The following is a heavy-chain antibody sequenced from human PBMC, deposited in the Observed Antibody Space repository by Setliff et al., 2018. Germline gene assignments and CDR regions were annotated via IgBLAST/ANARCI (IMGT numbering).Heavy chain of an antibody. V-gene: IGHV1-8*03. CDR1: GYTFNTYD. Sequence: ASVKVSCKASGYTFNTYDINWVRQATGQGLEWMGWMNPDSGHAGFSQKFKGRVTITTDESTSTAYMELNSLTSEDTAVYYCARSPALLGIVYLDPWGQGTRVTVSS. CDR3: ARSPALLGIVYLDP. D-gene: IGHD2-15*01. J-gene: IGHJ5*02. CDR2: MNPDSGHA.